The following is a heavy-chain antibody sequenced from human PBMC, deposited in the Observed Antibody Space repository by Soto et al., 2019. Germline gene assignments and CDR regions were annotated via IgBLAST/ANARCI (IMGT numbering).Heavy chain of an antibody. CDR1: GGTFSSYA. CDR3: ASDSSSEFYYYGMDV. D-gene: IGHD6-6*01. CDR2: IIPIFGTA. Sequence: SVKVSCKASGGTFSSYAISWVRQAPGQGLEWMGGIIPIFGTANYAQKFQGRVTITADESTSTAYTELSSLRSEDTAVYYCASDSSSEFYYYGMDVWGQGTTVTVSS. J-gene: IGHJ6*02. V-gene: IGHV1-69*13.